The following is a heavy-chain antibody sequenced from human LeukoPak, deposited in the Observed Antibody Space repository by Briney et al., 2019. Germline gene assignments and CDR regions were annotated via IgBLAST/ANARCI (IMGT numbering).Heavy chain of an antibody. CDR1: GFTFSSYS. D-gene: IGHD3-22*01. Sequence: GGSLRLSCAASGFTFSSYSMNWVRQAPGKGLEGVSSISSSSSYIYYADSVKGRFTISRDNAKNSLYLQMNSLRAEDTAVYYCARDCSASSSDYYPLGYWGQGTLVTVSS. CDR3: ARDCSASSSDYYPLGY. V-gene: IGHV3-21*01. CDR2: ISSSSSYI. J-gene: IGHJ4*02.